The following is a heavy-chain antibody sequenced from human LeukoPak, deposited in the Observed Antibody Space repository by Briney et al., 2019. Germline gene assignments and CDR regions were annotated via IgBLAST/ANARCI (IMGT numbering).Heavy chain of an antibody. Sequence: PGGSLRLSCAASGFTFSNAWMSWVRQAPGKGLEWISYISSSGSTIYYADSVKGRFTISRDNAKNSLYLQMSSLRAEDTAVYYCARLKRYCGSSGYYYSDAFDIWGQGTMVTVSS. CDR3: ARLKRYCGSSGYYYSDAFDI. CDR2: ISSSGSTI. V-gene: IGHV3-11*04. J-gene: IGHJ3*02. D-gene: IGHD3-22*01. CDR1: GFTFSNAW.